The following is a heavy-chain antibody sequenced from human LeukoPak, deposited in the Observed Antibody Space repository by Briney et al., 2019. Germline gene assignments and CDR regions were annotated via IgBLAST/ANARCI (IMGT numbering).Heavy chain of an antibody. CDR1: GGSISSYY. J-gene: IGHJ5*02. D-gene: IGHD5-12*01. Sequence: SETLSLTCTVSGGSISSYYWSWIRQPPRKGLEWIGYIYYSGSTNYNPSLKSRVTISVDTSKNQFSLKLSSVTAADTAVYYCARVSGYSQNWFDPWGQGTLVTVSS. V-gene: IGHV4-59*01. CDR3: ARVSGYSQNWFDP. CDR2: IYYSGST.